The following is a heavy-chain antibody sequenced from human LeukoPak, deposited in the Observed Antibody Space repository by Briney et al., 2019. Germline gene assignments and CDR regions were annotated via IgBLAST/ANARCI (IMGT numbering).Heavy chain of an antibody. CDR3: ARGTAGYHRSYFDY. D-gene: IGHD3-16*02. J-gene: IGHJ4*02. CDR1: GFTFDSPW. CDR2: INSDGSAT. V-gene: IGHV3-74*01. Sequence: PGGSLRLSCAASGFTFDSPWMHWVRQAPGKGLVWVSRINSDGSATAYADSVKGRFTISRDNAENTLYLQMNSLRAEDTAVYYCARGTAGYHRSYFDYWGQGTLVTVSS.